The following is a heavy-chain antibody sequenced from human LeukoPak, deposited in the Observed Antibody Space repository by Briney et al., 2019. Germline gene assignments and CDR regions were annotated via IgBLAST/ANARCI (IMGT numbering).Heavy chain of an antibody. V-gene: IGHV4-38-2*02. Sequence: SETLSLTCTVSGYSISSGYYWGWIRPPPGKGLEWIGSIYHSGSTYYNPSLKSRVTISVDTSKNQFSLKLSSVTAADTAVYYCARLRGGDAFDIWGQGTMVTVSS. CDR2: IYHSGST. D-gene: IGHD2-15*01. CDR1: GYSISSGYY. J-gene: IGHJ3*02. CDR3: ARLRGGDAFDI.